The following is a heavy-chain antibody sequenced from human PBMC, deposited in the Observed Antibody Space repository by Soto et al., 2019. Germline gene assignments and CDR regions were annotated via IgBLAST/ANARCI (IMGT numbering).Heavy chain of an antibody. V-gene: IGHV1-2*04. Sequence: QVQLVQSGAEVKKPGASVKVSCKTSGYTFSGYYIHWVRQAPGQGLEWMGWINPSGGGTNYAQKFQGWVTXXXXXXXXXXXXXXXXXXXXXXXXXXXXXXXXXXXXFDYWGQGTLVTVSS. CDR3: XXXXXXXXXFDY. J-gene: IGHJ4*02. CDR1: GYTFSGYY. CDR2: INPSGGGT.